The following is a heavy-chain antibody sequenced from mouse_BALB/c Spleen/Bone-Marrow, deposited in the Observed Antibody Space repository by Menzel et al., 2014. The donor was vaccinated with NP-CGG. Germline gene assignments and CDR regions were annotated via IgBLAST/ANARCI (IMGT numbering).Heavy chain of an antibody. Sequence: EVMLVESGGGLVQPGGSRKLSCAASGFTFSSFGMHWVRQAPEKGLEWVAYISNGSSTIYYADTVKGRFTISRDNPKNTLFLQMTSLRSEDTAMYYCARKGAMITHYYAMDYWVKEPQSPSPQ. D-gene: IGHD2-4*01. V-gene: IGHV5-17*02. J-gene: IGHJ4*01. CDR2: ISNGSSTI. CDR3: ARKGAMITHYYAMDY. CDR1: GFTFSSFG.